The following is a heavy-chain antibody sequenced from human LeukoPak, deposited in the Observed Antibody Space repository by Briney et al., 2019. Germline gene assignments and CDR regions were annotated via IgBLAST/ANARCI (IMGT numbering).Heavy chain of an antibody. CDR2: IYYSGST. CDR3: ARESGSLDAFDI. CDR1: GGSISSDH. D-gene: IGHD3-10*01. J-gene: IGHJ3*02. Sequence: SETLSLTCTVSGGSISSDHWSWIRQPPGKGLEWIGCIYYSGSTNDNPSLKSRVTISVDTSKNQFSLKLTSVTAADTAVYYCARESGSLDAFDIWGQGTMVTVSS. V-gene: IGHV4-59*01.